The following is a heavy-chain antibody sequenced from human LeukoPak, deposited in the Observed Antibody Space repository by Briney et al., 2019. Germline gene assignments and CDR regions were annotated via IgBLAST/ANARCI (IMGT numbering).Heavy chain of an antibody. CDR3: ARWGATGYGDY. D-gene: IGHD3-9*01. CDR1: GFTFSNYG. Sequence: GGSLRLSCAASGFTFSNYGMNWVRQAPGKGLEWVSYISDSSSTIYYADSVKGRLTISRDNAKNSLYLQMNNLRAEDTAVYYCARWGATGYGDYWGQGTLVTVSS. CDR2: ISDSSSTI. V-gene: IGHV3-48*03. J-gene: IGHJ4*02.